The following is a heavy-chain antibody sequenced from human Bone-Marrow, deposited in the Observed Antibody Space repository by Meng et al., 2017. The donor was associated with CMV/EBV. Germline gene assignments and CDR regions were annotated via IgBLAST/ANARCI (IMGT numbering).Heavy chain of an antibody. D-gene: IGHD6-13*01. V-gene: IGHV3-23*01. CDR1: GFIFSTYV. Sequence: GGSLRLSCAGSGFIFSTYVMSWVRQAPRKGLEWLSVISGGGETTYYEASVKGRFTISRDNSKNTVYLQMNSLRAEDTAIYYCARDLRAAAVSGWLPRLSSYGMDVWGQGTTVTVYS. J-gene: IGHJ6*02. CDR2: ISGGGETT. CDR3: ARDLRAAAVSGWLPRLSSYGMDV.